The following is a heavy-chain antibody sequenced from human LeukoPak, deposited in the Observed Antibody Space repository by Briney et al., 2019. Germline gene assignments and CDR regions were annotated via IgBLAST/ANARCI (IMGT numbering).Heavy chain of an antibody. CDR1: GGSLSHHD. CDR3: AAGKGDISMVVIILTTVEFYFDS. CDR2: INHRGAT. D-gene: IGHD2-2*01. J-gene: IGHJ4*02. Sequence: PSETLSLTCAVFGGSLSHHDWSWIRQPPGKGLEWIGEINHRGATNYNTSLKSRVTLSLDTSKNRVSLKLNSLTAADTAVYYCAAGKGDISMVVIILTTVEFYFDSGGPGTLVTVSS. V-gene: IGHV4-34*01.